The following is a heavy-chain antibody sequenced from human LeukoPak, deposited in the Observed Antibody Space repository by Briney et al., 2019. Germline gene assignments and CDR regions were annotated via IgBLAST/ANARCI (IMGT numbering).Heavy chain of an antibody. CDR1: GFTFRTYA. D-gene: IGHD3-22*01. V-gene: IGHV3-23*01. Sequence: GGSLRLSCTGSGFTFRTYAFSWVRQAPGKGLEWVSATGSNGVTYYADSVKGRFTISRDNSKNALYLQMNSLRAEDTAVYYCAKDRDSSGYYEDYWGQGTLVTVSS. CDR3: AKDRDSSGYYEDY. CDR2: TGSNGVT. J-gene: IGHJ4*02.